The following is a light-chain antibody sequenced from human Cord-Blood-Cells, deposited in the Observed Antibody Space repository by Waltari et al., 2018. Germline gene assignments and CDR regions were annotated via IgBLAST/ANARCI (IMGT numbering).Light chain of an antibody. Sequence: DIQMTQSPSTLSASVGDRVTITCRVSPSISRWLAWYQQKPGKAPKLLIYYASSLESGVPSRFSGSGSGTEFTLTISSLQPDDFATYYCQQYNSYLYTFGQGTKLEIK. J-gene: IGKJ2*01. CDR1: PSISRW. CDR2: YAS. CDR3: QQYNSYLYT. V-gene: IGKV1-5*01.